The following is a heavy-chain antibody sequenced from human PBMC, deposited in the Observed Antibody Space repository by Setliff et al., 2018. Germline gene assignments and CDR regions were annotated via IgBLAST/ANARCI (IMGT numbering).Heavy chain of an antibody. Sequence: ASVKVSCKASGYTFTNFGFHWLRQAPGQGLEWMAMIITSTGKTSYAQKFQGRVTVTTDTYTGTGYMELRSLRSDDSAMYFCARFGGSCSSSSCYASDLWGQGTMVTVSS. CDR3: ARFGGSCSSSSCYASDL. D-gene: IGHD2-2*01. V-gene: IGHV1-18*01. J-gene: IGHJ3*01. CDR2: IITSTGKT. CDR1: GYTFTNFG.